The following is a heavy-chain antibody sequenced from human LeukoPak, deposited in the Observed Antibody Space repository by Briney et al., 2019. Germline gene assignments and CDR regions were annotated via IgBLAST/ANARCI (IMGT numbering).Heavy chain of an antibody. Sequence: GGSLRLSCAASGFTFSSYGMHWVRQAPGKGLEWVAVVSYDGRNKYYADSVKGRFTISRDNAKNSLYLQMNSLRAEDTAVYYCARDSTYLGFGPPHFDYWGQGALVTVSS. D-gene: IGHD3-16*01. CDR3: ARDSTYLGFGPPHFDY. V-gene: IGHV3-30*03. CDR1: GFTFSSYG. CDR2: VSYDGRNK. J-gene: IGHJ4*02.